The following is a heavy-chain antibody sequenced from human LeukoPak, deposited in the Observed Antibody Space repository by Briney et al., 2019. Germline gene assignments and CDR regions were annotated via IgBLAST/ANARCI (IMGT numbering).Heavy chain of an antibody. CDR1: GFTVSSNY. V-gene: IGHV3-53*01. Sequence: PGGSLRLSCAASGFTVSSNYMSWLRQAPGKGLEWVSAMYSGGDTYYADSVKGRFTISRDSSKNTLYLQMNSLRVEDTAMYYCARSGSGWFDYWGQGTLVTVSS. CDR3: ARSGSGWFDY. J-gene: IGHJ4*02. D-gene: IGHD6-19*01. CDR2: MYSGGDT.